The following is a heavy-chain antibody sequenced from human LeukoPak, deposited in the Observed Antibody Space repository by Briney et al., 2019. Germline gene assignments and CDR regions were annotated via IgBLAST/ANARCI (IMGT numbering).Heavy chain of an antibody. Sequence: SETLSLTCTVSGGSISSGGYYWSWIRQHPGKGLEWIGYIYYSGSTYYNPSLKSRVTISVDTSKDQFSLKLSSVTAADTAVYYCARGSKSGAYGIDYWGQGTLVTVSS. D-gene: IGHD3-10*01. J-gene: IGHJ4*02. CDR3: ARGSKSGAYGIDY. V-gene: IGHV4-31*03. CDR1: GGSISSGGYY. CDR2: IYYSGST.